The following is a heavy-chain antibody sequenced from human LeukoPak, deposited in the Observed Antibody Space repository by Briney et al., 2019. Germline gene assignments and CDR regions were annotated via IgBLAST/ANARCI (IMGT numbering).Heavy chain of an antibody. Sequence: PGGSLRLSCAASGFTFSSYAMSWVRQAPGKGLEWIGSIYYSGSTYYNPSLKSRVTISVDTSKNQFSLKLSSVTAADTAVYYCARHGGYQGSSVAPFDYWGQGTLVTVSS. CDR3: ARHGGYQGSSVAPFDY. CDR2: IYYSGST. CDR1: GFTFSSYA. D-gene: IGHD6-6*01. V-gene: IGHV4-39*01. J-gene: IGHJ4*02.